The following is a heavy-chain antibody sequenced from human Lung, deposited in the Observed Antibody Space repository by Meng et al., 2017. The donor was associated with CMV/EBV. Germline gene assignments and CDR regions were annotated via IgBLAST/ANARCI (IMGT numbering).Heavy chain of an antibody. CDR3: ARTRIEVEPDGTKIKYYNYGMNV. V-gene: IGHV1-8*01. CDR1: GYTFTTYD. J-gene: IGHJ6*01. Sequence: SXXVSXKASGYTFTTYDINWVRQATGQGLEWMGWMNPNSGNTGYAQKFQGRVTMTRVTSISTAYMELSSLTSDDTAVYYCARTRIEVEPDGTKIKYYNYGMNVWGQGPRVTVSS. D-gene: IGHD2-15*01. CDR2: MNPNSGNT.